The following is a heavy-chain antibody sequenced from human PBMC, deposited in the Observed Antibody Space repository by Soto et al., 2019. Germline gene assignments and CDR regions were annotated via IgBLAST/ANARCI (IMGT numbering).Heavy chain of an antibody. J-gene: IGHJ5*02. CDR2: INHSGST. Sequence: PSETLSLTCAVYGGSFSGYYWSWIRQPPGKGLEWIGEINHSGSTNYNPSLKSRVTISVDTSKNQFSLKLSSVTAADTAVYYCASRLSSSWYNFGFGFDPWGQGTLVTVSS. CDR1: GGSFSGYY. CDR3: ASRLSSSWYNFGFGFDP. D-gene: IGHD6-13*01. V-gene: IGHV4-34*01.